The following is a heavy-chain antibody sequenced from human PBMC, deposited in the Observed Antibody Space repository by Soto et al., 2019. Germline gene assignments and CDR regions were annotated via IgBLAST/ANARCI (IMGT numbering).Heavy chain of an antibody. D-gene: IGHD6-6*01. J-gene: IGHJ4*02. CDR1: GGTFSSYA. V-gene: IGHV1-69*13. CDR2: IIPIFGTA. CDR3: CKSLAGLYRSSSHFDY. Sequence: AASVKVSCKASGGTFSSYAISWVRQAPGQGLEWMGGIIPIFGTANYAQKFQGRVTITADESTSTAYMELSSLRSEDTAVYYCCKSLAGLYRSSSHFDYWGQGTLVTVSS.